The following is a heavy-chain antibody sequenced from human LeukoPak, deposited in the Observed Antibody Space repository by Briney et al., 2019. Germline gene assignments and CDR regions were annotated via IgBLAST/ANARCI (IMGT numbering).Heavy chain of an antibody. CDR2: IYYSGST. CDR3: ARERGGDYSDAFDV. D-gene: IGHD4-11*01. CDR1: GDSTNNYY. V-gene: IGHV4-59*01. Sequence: PSETLSLTCTVSGDSTNNYYWSWIRRPPGKGLEWIGYIYYSGSTSYNPSLKSRVTISVDTSKNQFSLKLSSVTAADTAVYYCARERGGDYSDAFDVWGQGTMVTVSS. J-gene: IGHJ3*01.